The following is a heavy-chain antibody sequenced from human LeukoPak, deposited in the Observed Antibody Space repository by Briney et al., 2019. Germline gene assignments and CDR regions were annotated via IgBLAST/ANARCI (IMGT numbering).Heavy chain of an antibody. J-gene: IGHJ4*02. CDR2: IIPIFGTA. D-gene: IGHD3-16*02. CDR3: ARGLAEADYDYVWGSYRPNFDY. Sequence: ASVKVSCKASGYTFTDYYMHWVRQAPGQGLEWMGGIIPIFGTANYAQKFQGRVTITADESTSTAYMELSSLRSEDTAVYYCARGLAEADYDYVWGSYRPNFDYWGQGTLVTVSS. CDR1: GYTFTDYY. V-gene: IGHV1-69*13.